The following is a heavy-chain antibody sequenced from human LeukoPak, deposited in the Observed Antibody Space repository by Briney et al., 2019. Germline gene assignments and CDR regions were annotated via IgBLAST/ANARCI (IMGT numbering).Heavy chain of an antibody. CDR1: GYTFTSYD. CDR2: MNPNSGNT. Sequence: GASVKVSCKASGYTFTSYDINWVRQATGQGLEWMGWMNPNSGNTGYAQKFQGRVTMTRNTSISTAYMELSSLRSEDTAVYYCARAPSRGYYYGSGSPYGMDVWGQGTTVTVPS. J-gene: IGHJ6*02. D-gene: IGHD3-10*01. CDR3: ARAPSRGYYYGSGSPYGMDV. V-gene: IGHV1-8*01.